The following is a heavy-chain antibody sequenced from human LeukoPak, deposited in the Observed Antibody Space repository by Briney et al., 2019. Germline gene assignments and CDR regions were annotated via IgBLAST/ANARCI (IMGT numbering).Heavy chain of an antibody. Sequence: GSLRLSCAASGFTFGSYAMSWVRQAPGKGLEWVSAISGSGGSTYYADSVKGRFTISRDNSKNTLYLQMNSLRAEDTAVYYCAKGPSGSYFTEYFQHWGQGTLVTVSS. J-gene: IGHJ1*01. CDR2: ISGSGGST. V-gene: IGHV3-23*01. CDR1: GFTFGSYA. CDR3: AKGPSGSYFTEYFQH. D-gene: IGHD1-26*01.